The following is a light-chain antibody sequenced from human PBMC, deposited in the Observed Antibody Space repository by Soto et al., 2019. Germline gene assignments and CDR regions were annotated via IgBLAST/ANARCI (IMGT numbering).Light chain of an antibody. Sequence: QPVRTQPASVSGSPGQSITISCTGTSSDVGGYNYVSWYQQHPGKAPKLMIYDVSNRPSGVSNRFSGSKSGNTASLTISGLQAEDEPDYYCSSYTSSSTVVFGGGTKVTVL. CDR2: DVS. J-gene: IGLJ2*01. V-gene: IGLV2-14*01. CDR3: SSYTSSSTVV. CDR1: SSDVGGYNY.